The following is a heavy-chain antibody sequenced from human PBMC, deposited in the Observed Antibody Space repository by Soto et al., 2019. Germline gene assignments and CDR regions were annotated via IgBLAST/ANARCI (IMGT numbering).Heavy chain of an antibody. CDR2: ISAYNGNT. J-gene: IGHJ6*02. V-gene: IGHV1-18*01. CDR3: ARSPCIAARCFDGMAV. D-gene: IGHD6-6*01. CDR1: GYTFPSYG. Sequence: QVQLVQSGAAVKKPGASVKVSCKASGYTFPSYGISWVRQAPGQGLEGMGWISAYNGNTNYAQKLQGRVTMTTDSTTSTAYRELRSLISDDTAVYYCARSPCIAARCFDGMAVWCQGSTVTVSS.